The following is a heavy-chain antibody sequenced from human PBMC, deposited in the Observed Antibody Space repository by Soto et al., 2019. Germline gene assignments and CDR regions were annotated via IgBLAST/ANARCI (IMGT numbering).Heavy chain of an antibody. CDR1: GFTFSDYY. CDR2: ISSSGSTI. J-gene: IGHJ6*03. Sequence: GGSLRLSCAASGFTFSDYYMSWIRQAPGKGLEWVSYISSSGSTIYYADSVKGRFTISRDNAKNSLYLQMNSLRAEDTAVYYCARARGKYCSSTRCYPPRNYYYNYLHAWAKATTITAS. V-gene: IGHV3-11*01. CDR3: ARARGKYCSSTRCYPPRNYYYNYLHA. D-gene: IGHD2-2*01.